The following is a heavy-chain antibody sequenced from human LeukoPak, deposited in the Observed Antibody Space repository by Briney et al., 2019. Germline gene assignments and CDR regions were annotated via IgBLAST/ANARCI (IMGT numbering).Heavy chain of an antibody. D-gene: IGHD3-22*01. J-gene: IGHJ4*02. CDR1: GGSISSGGYS. Sequence: SETLSLTCAVSGGSISSGGYSWSWIRQPPGKGLEWIGYIYHSGSTYYNPSLKSRVTISVDRSKNQFSLKLSSVTAADTAVYYCARGTHDSSGYYYFDYWGQGTLVTVSS. CDR2: IYHSGST. CDR3: ARGTHDSSGYYYFDY. V-gene: IGHV4-30-2*01.